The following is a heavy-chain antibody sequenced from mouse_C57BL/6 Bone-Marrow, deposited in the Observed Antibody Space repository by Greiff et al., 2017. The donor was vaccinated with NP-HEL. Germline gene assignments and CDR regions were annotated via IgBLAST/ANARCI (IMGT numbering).Heavy chain of an antibody. J-gene: IGHJ3*01. CDR1: GFTFSSYA. CDR2: ISDGGSYT. Sequence: EVKVVESGGGLVKPGGSLKLSCAASGFTFSSYAMSWVRQTPEKRLEWVATISDGGSYTYYPDNVKGRFTISRDNAKNNLYLQMSHLKSEDTAMYYCAKTAQATFAYWGQGTLVTVSA. D-gene: IGHD3-2*02. CDR3: AKTAQATFAY. V-gene: IGHV5-4*03.